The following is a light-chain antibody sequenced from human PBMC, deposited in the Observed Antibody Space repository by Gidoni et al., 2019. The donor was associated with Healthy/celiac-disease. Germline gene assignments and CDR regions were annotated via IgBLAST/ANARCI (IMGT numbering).Light chain of an antibody. CDR3: QQYYSYPPELT. Sequence: AIRMTQSPSSFSASTGDRVTITCRASQGISSYLAWYQQKPGKAPKLLIYAASTLQSGVPSRFSGSGSGTDFTPTISCLQSEDFATYYCQQYYSYPPELTFGGGTKVEIK. J-gene: IGKJ4*01. V-gene: IGKV1-8*01. CDR2: AAS. CDR1: QGISSY.